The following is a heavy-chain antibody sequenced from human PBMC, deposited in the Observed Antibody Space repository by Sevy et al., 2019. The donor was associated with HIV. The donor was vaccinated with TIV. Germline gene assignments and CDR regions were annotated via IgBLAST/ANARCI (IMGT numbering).Heavy chain of an antibody. D-gene: IGHD6-13*01. CDR3: ARESAFIAAAGTGHYYYGMDV. CDR1: GFTFSSYA. CDR2: ISYDGSNK. Sequence: GGSLRLSCAASGFTFSSYAMHWVRQAPGKGLEWVAVISYDGSNKYYADSVKGRFTISRDNSENTLYLQMNSLRAEDTAVYYCARESAFIAAAGTGHYYYGMDVWGQGTTVTVSS. V-gene: IGHV3-30*04. J-gene: IGHJ6*02.